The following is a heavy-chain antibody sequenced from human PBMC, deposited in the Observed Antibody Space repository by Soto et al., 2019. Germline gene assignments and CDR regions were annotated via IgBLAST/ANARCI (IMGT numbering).Heavy chain of an antibody. D-gene: IGHD3-10*01. J-gene: IGHJ3*02. CDR2: ISAYNGNT. CDR1: GYTFTSYG. Sequence: QVQLVQSGAEGKKPGASVKVSCKASGYTFTSYGISWVRQAPGQGLEWMGGISAYNGNTNYAQKLQVIVTMTTDKSTRKGYMELRSLRSDDTAVYYCARSTYAYGSWSSNYDFDIWCQGTMVTVSS. V-gene: IGHV1-18*01. CDR3: ARSTYAYGSWSSNYDFDI.